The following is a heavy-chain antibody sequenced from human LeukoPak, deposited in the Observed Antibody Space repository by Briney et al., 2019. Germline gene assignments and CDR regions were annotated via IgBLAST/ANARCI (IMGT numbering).Heavy chain of an antibody. J-gene: IGHJ4*02. V-gene: IGHV3-23*01. D-gene: IGHD3-16*02. CDR1: GFTFSSYA. CDR3: ERRSQRSVVTFGY. CDR2: ISDSGGNT. Sequence: PGGSLRLSCAASGFTFSSYAMTWVRQAPGKGLEGVSGISDSGGNTYYADSVKGRFTISRDNSKNTLYMQMSSLRAEDTAVYYCERRSQRSVVTFGYWGQGTLVTVSS.